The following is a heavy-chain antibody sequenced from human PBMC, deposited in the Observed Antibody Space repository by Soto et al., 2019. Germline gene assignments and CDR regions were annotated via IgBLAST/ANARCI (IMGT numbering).Heavy chain of an antibody. Sequence: SETLSLTCAVYGGSFSGYYWSWIRQPPGKGLEWIGEINHSGSANYNPSLKSRVTISVDTFKNQFSLKLSSVTAADTAVYYCAGGGIIAAAGRFDYWGQGTLVTVSS. CDR1: GGSFSGYY. J-gene: IGHJ4*02. CDR2: INHSGSA. D-gene: IGHD6-13*01. V-gene: IGHV4-34*01. CDR3: AGGGIIAAAGRFDY.